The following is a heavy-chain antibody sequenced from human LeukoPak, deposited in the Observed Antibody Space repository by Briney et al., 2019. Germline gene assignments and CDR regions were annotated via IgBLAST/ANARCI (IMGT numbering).Heavy chain of an antibody. CDR3: ARVMATITGSWFDP. D-gene: IGHD5-24*01. CDR2: INPNSGGT. CDR1: GYTFAGYY. Sequence: ASVKVSCKASGYTFAGYYMHWVRQAPGQGLEGMGWINPNSGGTNYAQEFQGRVTMTRDTSISTAYMELSRLRSDDTAVYYCARVMATITGSWFDPWGQGTLVTVSS. V-gene: IGHV1-2*02. J-gene: IGHJ5*02.